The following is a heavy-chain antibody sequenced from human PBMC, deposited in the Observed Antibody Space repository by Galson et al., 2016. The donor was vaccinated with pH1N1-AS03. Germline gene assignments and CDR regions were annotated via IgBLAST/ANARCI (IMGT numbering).Heavy chain of an antibody. J-gene: IGHJ5*02. CDR1: GFTVSSSY. CDR3: ARWSRGSNFASLDP. D-gene: IGHD4-23*01. Sequence: SLRLSCAASGFTVSSSYLSWVRQAPGKGLEWVSIIYNDDTTYYADSLKGRFTISRDNSKNTLYLQMNSLRAEDTAVYYCARWSRGSNFASLDPWGQGTLVTVSS. V-gene: IGHV3-53*01. CDR2: IYNDDTT.